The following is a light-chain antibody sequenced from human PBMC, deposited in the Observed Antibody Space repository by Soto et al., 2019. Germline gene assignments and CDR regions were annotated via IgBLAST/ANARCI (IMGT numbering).Light chain of an antibody. Sequence: EIVLTQSPATLSLSGGERATLSCRSSQSVSSYLAWYQQKPGQAHRLLIYDASNRATGIPARFSGSASGTDFTLTISSLEPEDFAVYYGQQRSNWPSIPVGQGTRREIK. CDR1: QSVSSY. J-gene: IGKJ5*01. V-gene: IGKV3-11*01. CDR3: QQRSNWPSIP. CDR2: DAS.